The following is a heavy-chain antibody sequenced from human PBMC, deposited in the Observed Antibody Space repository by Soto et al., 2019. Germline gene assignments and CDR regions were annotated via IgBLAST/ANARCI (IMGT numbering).Heavy chain of an antibody. CDR3: ATYDSSGYLNY. CDR2: IIPIFGTA. D-gene: IGHD3-22*01. Sequence: GASVKVSCKAPGGTFSSYAISWLRQAPGQGLEWMGGIIPIFGTANYAQKFQGRVTITADESTSTAYMELSSLRSEDTAVYYCATYDSSGYLNYWGQGTLVTSPQ. V-gene: IGHV1-69*13. J-gene: IGHJ4*02. CDR1: GGTFSSYA.